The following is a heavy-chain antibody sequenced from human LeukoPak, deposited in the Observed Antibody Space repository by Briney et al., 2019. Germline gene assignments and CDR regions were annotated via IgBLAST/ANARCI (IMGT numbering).Heavy chain of an antibody. CDR2: LNHRGST. D-gene: IGHD3-10*01. Sequence: PSETLSLTCALYGGSPRGSYSSWIRQPPGKGLEWIGQLNHRGSTSNNPSPRSRDTLSVDTSNNQFSLKLSSLTAADTAVYYCARGPLSYGSGRNDYWGQGTLVTVSS. CDR1: GGSPRGSY. V-gene: IGHV4-34*04. CDR3: ARGPLSYGSGRNDY. J-gene: IGHJ4*02.